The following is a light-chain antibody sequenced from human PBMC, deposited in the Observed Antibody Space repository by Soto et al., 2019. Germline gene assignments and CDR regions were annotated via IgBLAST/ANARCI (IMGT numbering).Light chain of an antibody. J-gene: IGKJ5*01. CDR3: QQAASLPIT. CDR1: QSISSW. Sequence: QITQSISTLSGSLRDRVTSTCRASQSISSWLAWYQQKPGKAPKLLIYKASSLESGVPSRFSGSGSGTDFTLTIYGLQPEDFATYYCQQAASLPITFGQGRLLE. CDR2: KAS. V-gene: IGKV1-5*03.